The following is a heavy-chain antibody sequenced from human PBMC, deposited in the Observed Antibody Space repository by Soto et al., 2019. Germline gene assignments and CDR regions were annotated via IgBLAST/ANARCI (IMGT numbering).Heavy chain of an antibody. D-gene: IGHD2-2*01. J-gene: IGHJ4*02. V-gene: IGHV4-34*01. CDR2: INDSGST. CDR3: ARGPYCSSTSCYRAFDY. Sequence: SETLSLTCAVYGGSLSGYYWSWIRQPPGKGLEWLGEINDSGSTTYNPSLASRVTISVDTSKNQFSLKLRSATAADTAVYYCARGPYCSSTSCYRAFDYWGQGNLVTVSS. CDR1: GGSLSGYY.